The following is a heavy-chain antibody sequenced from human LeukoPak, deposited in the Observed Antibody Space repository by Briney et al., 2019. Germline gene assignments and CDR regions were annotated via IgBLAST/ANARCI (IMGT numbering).Heavy chain of an antibody. J-gene: IGHJ4*02. V-gene: IGHV5-51*01. Sequence: GESLKISCKGSGYNFTSYWIGWVRQMPGKGLEWMGIIYPGDSDTRYSPSFQGQVTISADKSISTAYLQWSSLKASDTAMYYCARAPALEMATIDYWGQGTLVTVSS. CDR2: IYPGDSDT. D-gene: IGHD5-24*01. CDR3: ARAPALEMATIDY. CDR1: GYNFTSYW.